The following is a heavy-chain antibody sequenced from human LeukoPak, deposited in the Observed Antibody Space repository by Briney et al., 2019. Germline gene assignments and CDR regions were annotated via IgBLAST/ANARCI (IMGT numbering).Heavy chain of an antibody. CDR1: GFTFTAYA. V-gene: IGHV3-64*02. CDR2: ISGNGGDT. D-gene: IGHD3-22*01. Sequence: PGGSLRLSCAASGFTFTAYAMYWVRQAPGKGLEYVAAISGNGGDTHYADSVKGRFTISRDNAKNALFVQLDSLRPEDMAVYYRARDRAAGLDYDPSGLDYWGQGTLVAVSS. CDR3: ARDRAAGLDYDPSGLDY. J-gene: IGHJ4*02.